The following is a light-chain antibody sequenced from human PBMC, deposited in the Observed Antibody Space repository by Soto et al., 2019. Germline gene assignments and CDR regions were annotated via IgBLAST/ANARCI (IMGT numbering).Light chain of an antibody. J-gene: IGKJ5*01. CDR2: AAS. CDR3: RQHDSFPIT. V-gene: IGKV1-9*01. CDR1: QGISSY. Sequence: DIQLTQSPFFLSASVGDRVTITCRASQGISSYLVWYQQKPGKAPKSLIYAASTLQSGVPSRFSGSGPGTEFTLTISSLQPEDSATYYCRQHDSFPITFGQGTRLEIK.